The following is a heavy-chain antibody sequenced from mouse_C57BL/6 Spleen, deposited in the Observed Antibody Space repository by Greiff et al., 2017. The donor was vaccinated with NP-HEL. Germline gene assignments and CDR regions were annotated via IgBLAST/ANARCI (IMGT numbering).Heavy chain of an antibody. Sequence: QVQLQQSGAELVRPGASVTLSCKASGYTFTDYEMHWVKQTPVHGLEWIGAIDPETGGTAYNQKFKGKAILTADKSSSTAYMELRSLTSEDSAVYYCTRGGEYSNYNAMDYGGQGTSVTVSS. J-gene: IGHJ4*01. CDR1: GYTFTDYE. CDR2: IDPETGGT. V-gene: IGHV1-15*01. CDR3: TRGGEYSNYNAMDY. D-gene: IGHD2-5*01.